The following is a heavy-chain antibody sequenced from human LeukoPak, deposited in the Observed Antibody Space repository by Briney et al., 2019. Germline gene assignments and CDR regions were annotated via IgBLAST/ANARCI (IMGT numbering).Heavy chain of an antibody. CDR3: AAPQTSTSGWLRDAFDI. CDR2: IRYDGSNK. D-gene: IGHD6-19*01. Sequence: GGSLRLSCAASGFTFSSYGMHWVRQAPGKGLEWVAFIRYDGSNKYYADSVKGRFTISRDNSKNTLYLQMNSLRTEDMAVYYCAAPQTSTSGWLRDAFDIWGQGTMVTVSS. J-gene: IGHJ3*02. CDR1: GFTFSSYG. V-gene: IGHV3-30*02.